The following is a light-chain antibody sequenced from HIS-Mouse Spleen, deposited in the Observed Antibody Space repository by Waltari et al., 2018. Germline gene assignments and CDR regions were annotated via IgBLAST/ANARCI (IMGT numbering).Light chain of an antibody. CDR1: SLRSYY. V-gene: IGLV3-19*01. J-gene: IGLJ2*01. CDR3: YSTDSSGNHRV. CDR2: GKS. Sequence: SSELTQDPAVSVALGQTVRITCQGDSLRSYYASWYQQKPGQASVLVISGKSNRPSGIPDRFSGSSSGTMATLTISGGQVEDGADYYCYSTDSSGNHRVVGGGTKLTVL.